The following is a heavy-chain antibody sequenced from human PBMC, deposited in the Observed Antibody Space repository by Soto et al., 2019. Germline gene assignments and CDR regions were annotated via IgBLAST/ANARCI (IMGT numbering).Heavy chain of an antibody. CDR2: TYYRSKWYN. CDR3: ARYYDSSGYRTPNYYFDY. V-gene: IGHV6-1*01. D-gene: IGHD3-22*01. J-gene: IGHJ4*02. Sequence: SQTLSLTCAISGDSVSSNSAAWNWIRQSPSRGLEWLGRTYYRSKWYNDYAVSVKSRITINPDTSKNQFSLQLNSVTPEDTAVYYCARYYDSSGYRTPNYYFDYWGQGTLVTVSS. CDR1: GDSVSSNSAA.